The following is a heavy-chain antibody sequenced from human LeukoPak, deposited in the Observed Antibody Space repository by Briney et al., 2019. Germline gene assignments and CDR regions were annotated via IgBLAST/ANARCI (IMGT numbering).Heavy chain of an antibody. J-gene: IGHJ4*02. D-gene: IGHD5-18*01. CDR3: ARDLFPGMDTAMVSMDY. V-gene: IGHV4-34*01. CDR1: GGSFSGYY. Sequence: SETLSLTCAVYGGSFSGYYWSWIRQPPGKGLEWIGEINHSGSTNYNPSLKSRVTISVDTSKNQFSLKLSSVTAADTAVYYCARDLFPGMDTAMVSMDYWGQGTLVTVSS. CDR2: INHSGST.